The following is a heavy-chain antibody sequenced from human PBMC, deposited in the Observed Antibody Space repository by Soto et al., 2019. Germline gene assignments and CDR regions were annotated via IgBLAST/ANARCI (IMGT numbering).Heavy chain of an antibody. V-gene: IGHV4-39*01. CDR3: VAQYSYGFPFDY. CDR2: IFYTGNT. D-gene: IGHD5-18*01. Sequence: QLQLQESGPGLVKPSETLSLTCTVSGGSISSSSYYWAWIRQPPGKGLGWIGTIFYTGNTYYNPSLKSRVTISVDTSKNQFSLKLSSVTAADTAVYYCVAQYSYGFPFDYWGQGTLVTVSS. CDR1: GGSISSSSYY. J-gene: IGHJ4*02.